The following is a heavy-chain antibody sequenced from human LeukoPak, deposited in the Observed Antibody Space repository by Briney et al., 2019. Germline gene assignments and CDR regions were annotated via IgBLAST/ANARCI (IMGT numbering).Heavy chain of an antibody. V-gene: IGHV5-51*01. D-gene: IGHD2-8*01. CDR1: GYSFTSYW. J-gene: IGHJ4*02. CDR2: IYPGDFDI. CDR3: ARQNAGKGVCLDY. Sequence: GESLKISCKGSGYSFTSYWIAWVRQVPGKGLEWMGIIYPGDFDIRYSPSFQGQVTISADKSISTAYLQWSSLKASDTALYYCARQNAGKGVCLDYWGQGTLVTVSP.